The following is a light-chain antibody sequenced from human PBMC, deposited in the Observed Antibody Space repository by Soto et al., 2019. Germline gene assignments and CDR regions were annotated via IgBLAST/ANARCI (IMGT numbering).Light chain of an antibody. Sequence: DIQMTQSPSTLSASVGDRVTITCRASQSISSWLAWYQQKPGKAPKLLIYDVSSLESGVPSRFSGSGSGTEFTRTISSLQPDDFATYYCQQYNSYSLTFGGGTKVEIK. CDR3: QQYNSYSLT. CDR1: QSISSW. CDR2: DVS. V-gene: IGKV1-5*01. J-gene: IGKJ4*01.